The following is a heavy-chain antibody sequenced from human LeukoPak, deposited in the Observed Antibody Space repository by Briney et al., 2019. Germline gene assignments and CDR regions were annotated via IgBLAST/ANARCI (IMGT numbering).Heavy chain of an antibody. J-gene: IGHJ5*02. V-gene: IGHV4-59*01. D-gene: IGHD1-1*01. CDR1: GGSISSYY. Sequence: SETLSLTCTASGGSISSYYWSWIRQPPGKGLEWIGYIYYSGSTNYNPSLKSRVTISVDTSKSQFSLKLSSVTAADTAVYYCARDDPRVQTGFDPWGQGTLVTVSS. CDR3: ARDDPRVQTGFDP. CDR2: IYYSGST.